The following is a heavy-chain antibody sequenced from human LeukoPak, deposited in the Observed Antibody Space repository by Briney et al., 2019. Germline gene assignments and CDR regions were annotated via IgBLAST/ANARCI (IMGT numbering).Heavy chain of an antibody. D-gene: IGHD5-12*01. CDR2: ISYDGSNK. CDR1: GFTFSSYA. Sequence: GGSLRLSCAASGFTFSSYAMHWVRQAPGKGLEWVAVISYDGSNKYYADSVKGRFTISRDNSKNTLYLQMNSLRAEDTAVYYCAKGVYSGYEILDYWGQGTLVIVSS. CDR3: AKGVYSGYEILDY. J-gene: IGHJ4*02. V-gene: IGHV3-30-3*01.